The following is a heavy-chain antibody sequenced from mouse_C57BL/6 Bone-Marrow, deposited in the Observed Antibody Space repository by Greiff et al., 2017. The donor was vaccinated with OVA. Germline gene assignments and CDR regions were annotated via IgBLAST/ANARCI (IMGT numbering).Heavy chain of an antibody. CDR2: IYPSDSET. V-gene: IGHV1-61*01. Sequence: VQLQQPGAELVRPGSSVKLSCKASGYTFTSYWMDWVKQRPGQGLEWIGNIYPSDSETHYNQKFKDKATLTVDKSSSTAYMQLSSLTSEYSAVYYCARPLLGGYAMDYWGQGTSVTVSS. J-gene: IGHJ4*01. D-gene: IGHD2-10*01. CDR3: ARPLLGGYAMDY. CDR1: GYTFTSYW.